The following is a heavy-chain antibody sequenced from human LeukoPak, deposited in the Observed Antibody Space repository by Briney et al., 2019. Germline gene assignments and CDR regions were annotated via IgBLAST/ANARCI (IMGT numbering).Heavy chain of an antibody. J-gene: IGHJ6*02. CDR1: GGSISSSSYY. D-gene: IGHD3-3*01. CDR2: IYYSGST. CDR3: ARHPYYDCGRMDV. V-gene: IGHV4-39*01. Sequence: SETLSLTCTVSGGSISSSSYYWGWIRQPPGKGLEWIGSIYYSGSTYYNPSLKSRVTISVDTSKNQFSLKLSSVTAADTAVYYCARHPYYDCGRMDVWGQGTTVTVSS.